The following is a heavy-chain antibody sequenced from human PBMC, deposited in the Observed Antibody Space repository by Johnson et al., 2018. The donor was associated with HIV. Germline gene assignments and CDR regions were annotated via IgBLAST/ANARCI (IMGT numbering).Heavy chain of an antibody. CDR1: GFTFSSYG. J-gene: IGHJ3*02. V-gene: IGHV3-NL1*01. CDR2: IYSGGST. CDR3: AKDWGIAAAGTDAVDI. Sequence: QVQLVESGGGVVQPGRSLRLSCAASGFTFSSYGMHWVRQAPGKGLEWVSIIYSGGSTYYADSVKGRFTISRDSSKNTLYLQMNSLRAEATAGYYCAKDWGIAAAGTDAVDIWGQGTMVTVSS. D-gene: IGHD6-13*01.